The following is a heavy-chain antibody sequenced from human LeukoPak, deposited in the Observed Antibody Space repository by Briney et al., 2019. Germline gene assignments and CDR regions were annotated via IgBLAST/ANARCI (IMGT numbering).Heavy chain of an antibody. D-gene: IGHD6-13*01. Sequence: PGGSLRLSCAASGFTFSSYSMNWVRQAPGKGLEWVSYISSSSSTIYYADSVEGRFTISRDNAKNSLYLQMNSLRAEDTAVYYCARVPLYTRSYYFDYWGQGTLVTVSS. J-gene: IGHJ4*02. CDR1: GFTFSSYS. CDR2: ISSSSSTI. CDR3: ARVPLYTRSYYFDY. V-gene: IGHV3-48*01.